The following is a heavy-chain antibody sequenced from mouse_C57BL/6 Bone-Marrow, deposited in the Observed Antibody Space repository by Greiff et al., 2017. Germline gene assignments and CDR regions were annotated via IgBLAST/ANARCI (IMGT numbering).Heavy chain of an antibody. CDR2: IYPSDSET. Sequence: VQLQQPGAELVRPGSSVKLSCKASGYTFTSYWMDWVKQRPGQGLEWIGNIYPSDSETHYNQKFKDKATLTVDKSSSTAYMQLSSLTSEDSAVYYCARGYYSYYFDYWGQGTTLTVSS. CDR1: GYTFTSYW. D-gene: IGHD2-3*01. V-gene: IGHV1-61*01. J-gene: IGHJ2*01. CDR3: ARGYYSYYFDY.